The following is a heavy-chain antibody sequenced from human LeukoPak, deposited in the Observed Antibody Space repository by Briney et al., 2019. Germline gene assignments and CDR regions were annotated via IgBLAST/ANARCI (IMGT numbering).Heavy chain of an antibody. V-gene: IGHV1-69*05. D-gene: IGHD3-3*01. J-gene: IGHJ4*02. CDR1: GDTFSNYA. Sequence: SVKVSCKASGDTFSNYAISWVRQAPGQGLEWMGGIIPILGTANYAQKFQGRVTITTDESTSTAYMELSSLRSEDTAVYYCAGLPYYDLWSGYSYWGQGTLVTVSS. CDR3: AGLPYYDLWSGYSY. CDR2: IIPILGTA.